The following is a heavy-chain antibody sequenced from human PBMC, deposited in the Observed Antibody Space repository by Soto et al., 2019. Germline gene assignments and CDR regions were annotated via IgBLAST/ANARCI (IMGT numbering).Heavy chain of an antibody. J-gene: IGHJ4*02. CDR3: AKDRAYIVATIDAYYFDY. D-gene: IGHD5-12*01. CDR2: ISYDGSNK. CDR1: GFTFSSYG. Sequence: PGGSLRLSCAASGFTFSSYGMHWVRQAPGKGLEWVAVISYDGSNKYYADSVKGRFTISRDNSKNTLYLQMNSLRAEDTAVYYCAKDRAYIVATIDAYYFDYWGQGTLVTVSS. V-gene: IGHV3-30*18.